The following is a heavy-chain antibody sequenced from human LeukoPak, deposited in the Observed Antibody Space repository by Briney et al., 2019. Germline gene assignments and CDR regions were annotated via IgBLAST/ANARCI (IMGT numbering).Heavy chain of an antibody. CDR2: IIPIFGIA. V-gene: IGHV1-69*05. Sequence: SVKVSCKASGGTFSSYAISWVRQAPGQGLEWMGGIIPIFGIANYAQKFQGRVTITTDESTSTAYMELSSLRSEDTAVYYCALGSSTSCYSCFAEYFQHWGQGTLVTVSS. CDR1: GGTFSSYA. J-gene: IGHJ1*01. D-gene: IGHD2-2*02. CDR3: ALGSSTSCYSCFAEYFQH.